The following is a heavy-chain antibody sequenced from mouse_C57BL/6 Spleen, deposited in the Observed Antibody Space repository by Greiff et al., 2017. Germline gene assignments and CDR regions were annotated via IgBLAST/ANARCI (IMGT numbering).Heavy chain of an antibody. CDR3: AREGVPVDY. J-gene: IGHJ2*01. CDR2: IDPSDSYT. Sequence: QVQLQQPGAELVKPGASVKLSCKASGYTFTSYWMQWVKQRPGQGLEWIGEIDPSDSYTNYNQKFKGKATLTVDTSSSTAYMQLSSLTSEDSAVYYCAREGVPVDYWGQGTTLTVSS. CDR1: GYTFTSYW. V-gene: IGHV1-50*01.